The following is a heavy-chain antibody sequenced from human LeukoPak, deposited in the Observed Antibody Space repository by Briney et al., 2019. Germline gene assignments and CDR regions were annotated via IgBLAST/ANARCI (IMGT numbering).Heavy chain of an antibody. CDR1: GFTFSSYS. CDR2: ISSSSSYI. D-gene: IGHD3-10*01. V-gene: IGHV3-21*01. Sequence: GGSLRLSCAASGFTFSSYSMNWVRKAPGKGLEWVSPISSSSSYIYYADSVKGRFTISRDNAKNSLYLQMNSLRAEDTAVYYCARDPERGYYGSGSYYHDYWGQGTLVTVSS. J-gene: IGHJ4*02. CDR3: ARDPERGYYGSGSYYHDY.